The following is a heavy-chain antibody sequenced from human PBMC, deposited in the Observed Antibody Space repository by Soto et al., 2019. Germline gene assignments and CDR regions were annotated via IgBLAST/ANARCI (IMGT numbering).Heavy chain of an antibody. CDR1: GFTFSSDG. CDR2: ISASGGST. J-gene: IGHJ6*02. Sequence: PGGSLRLSCAASGFTFSSDGMSWVRQAPGKGLEWVSSISASGGSTYYADSVKGRFTVSRDNVKNTLSLQMNSLRPEDTAVYYCAKDSGYQLPDNYFYYGLDVWGQGTTVTVSS. D-gene: IGHD2-2*01. CDR3: AKDSGYQLPDNYFYYGLDV. V-gene: IGHV3-23*01.